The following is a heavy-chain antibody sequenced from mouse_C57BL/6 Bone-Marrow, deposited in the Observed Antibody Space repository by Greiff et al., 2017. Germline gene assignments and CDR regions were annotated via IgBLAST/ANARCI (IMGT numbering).Heavy chain of an antibody. D-gene: IGHD2-3*01. CDR2: IHPNSGST. Sequence: QVQLQQPGAELVKPGASVKLSCTASGYTFTSYWMHWVKQRPGQGLEWIGMIHPNSGSTNSNEKFKSKATLTVDKSSSTAYMQLISLTSEDSTVYSCTEMGGFYWYFDVWGTGTTVTVSS. CDR3: TEMGGFYWYFDV. J-gene: IGHJ1*03. V-gene: IGHV1-64*01. CDR1: GYTFTSYW.